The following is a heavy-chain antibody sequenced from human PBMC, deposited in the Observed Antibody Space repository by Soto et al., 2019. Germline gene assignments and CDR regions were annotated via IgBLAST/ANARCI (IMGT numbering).Heavy chain of an antibody. Sequence: QVQLVQSGAEVKKPGSSVKVSCKASGGTFGSSTISWVRQAPGQGLEWMGGITPVFGAPNYAQKFQGRVTITADKSTSPASMELRSLRAEDTAVDYCARGELATIAYFDCWGQGTQVTVSS. CDR1: GGTFGSST. CDR3: ARGELATIAYFDC. CDR2: ITPVFGAP. D-gene: IGHD5-12*01. V-gene: IGHV1-69*06. J-gene: IGHJ4*02.